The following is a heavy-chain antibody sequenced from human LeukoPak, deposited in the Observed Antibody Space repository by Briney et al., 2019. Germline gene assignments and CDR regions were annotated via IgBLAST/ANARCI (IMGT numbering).Heavy chain of an antibody. V-gene: IGHV3-15*01. CDR2: IKSKIDGGTT. D-gene: IGHD6-19*01. J-gene: IGHJ6*03. CDR3: TRDVVAGLYYYYYYYMDV. Sequence: GGSLRLSCAASGFDFTRAWMSWVRQTPGKGLEWVGRIKSKIDGGTTDYAPPVKGRFTISRDDSKSIAYLQMNSLKTEDTAVYYCTRDVVAGLYYYYYYYMDVWGKGTTVTVSS. CDR1: GFDFTRAW.